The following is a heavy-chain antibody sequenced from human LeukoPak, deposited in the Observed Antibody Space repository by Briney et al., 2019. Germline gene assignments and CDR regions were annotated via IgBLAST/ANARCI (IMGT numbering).Heavy chain of an antibody. CDR1: GFTFSSYW. J-gene: IGHJ5*02. CDR2: IKQDGSEK. Sequence: RPGGSLRLSCAASGFTFSSYWMSWVRQAPGKGLEWVANIKQDGSEKYYVDSVKGRFTISRDNAKNSLYLQMNSLRAEDTAVYYCARGVVAARNWFDPWGRGTLVTVSS. D-gene: IGHD2-15*01. CDR3: ARGVVAARNWFDP. V-gene: IGHV3-7*01.